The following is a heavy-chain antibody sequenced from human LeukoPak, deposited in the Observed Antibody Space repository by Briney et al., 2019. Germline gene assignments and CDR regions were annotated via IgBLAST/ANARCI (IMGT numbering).Heavy chain of an antibody. V-gene: IGHV1-46*01. J-gene: IGHJ4*02. CDR1: GYTFTIYY. CDR2: INPSGGST. D-gene: IGHD1-26*01. CDR3: ARESEELLDYFDY. Sequence: ASVTVSCKASGYTFTIYYMHGVRQAPGQGLEWMGIINPSGGSTSYAQKFQGRVTMTRDTSTSTVYMELSSLRSEDTAVYYCARESEELLDYFDYWGQGTLVTLSS.